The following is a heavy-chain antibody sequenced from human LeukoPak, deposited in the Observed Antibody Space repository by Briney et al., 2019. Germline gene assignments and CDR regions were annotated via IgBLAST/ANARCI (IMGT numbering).Heavy chain of an antibody. CDR3: GRDRSYGSFDY. CDR1: GFTFNNYG. CDR2: TGGST. D-gene: IGHD5-18*01. Sequence: GGSLGLSCAASGFTFNNYGMNWVRQVPGKGLEWVSGTGGSTGYADSVKGRFTISRDNAKNSLYLQMNNLRAEDTALYYCGRDRSYGSFDYWGQGTLVTVSS. V-gene: IGHV3-20*04. J-gene: IGHJ4*02.